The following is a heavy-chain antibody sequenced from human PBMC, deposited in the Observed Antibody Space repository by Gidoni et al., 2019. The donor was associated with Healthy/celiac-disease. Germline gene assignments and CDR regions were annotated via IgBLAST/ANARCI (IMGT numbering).Heavy chain of an antibody. D-gene: IGHD6-19*01. CDR2: IAYDGSNK. CDR1: GFPFSSYG. Sequence: QVQLVESGGGVVQPGRSLRLSCAASGFPFSSYGMHWVRQAPGKGLELVAVIAYDGSNKYYADSVKGRFTISRDNSKNTLYLQMNSLRAEDTAVYYCAKGVDSSGWYRRWFDPWGQGTLVTVSS. J-gene: IGHJ5*02. CDR3: AKGVDSSGWYRRWFDP. V-gene: IGHV3-30*18.